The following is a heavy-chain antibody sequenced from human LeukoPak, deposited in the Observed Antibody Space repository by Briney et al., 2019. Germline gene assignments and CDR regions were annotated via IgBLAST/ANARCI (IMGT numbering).Heavy chain of an antibody. J-gene: IGHJ2*01. D-gene: IGHD3-22*01. CDR1: GGTFSSYA. CDR2: IIPILGIA. V-gene: IGHV1-69*04. Sequence: GASVKVSCKASGGTFSSYAISWVRQAPGQGLEWMGRIIPILGIANYAQKFQGRVTITADKSTSTAYMELSSLRSEDTAVYYCARDGLYYYDSSGYYSGTGWYFDLWGRGTLVTVSS. CDR3: ARDGLYYYDSSGYYSGTGWYFDL.